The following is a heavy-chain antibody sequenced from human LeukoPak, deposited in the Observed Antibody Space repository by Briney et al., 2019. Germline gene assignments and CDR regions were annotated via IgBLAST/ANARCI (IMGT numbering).Heavy chain of an antibody. CDR2: IIPIFDTT. J-gene: IGHJ5*02. V-gene: IGHV1-69*05. D-gene: IGHD3-10*01. CDR1: GGTFSSYA. Sequence: ASVKVSCKASGGTFSSYAISWVRQAPGQGLEWMGGIIPIFDTTNYAQNFQGRVRISTDESTSTAYMEVSSLRSEDTAVYYCARDAPPGVRGVIRWFDPWGQGTLVTVSS. CDR3: ARDAPPGVRGVIRWFDP.